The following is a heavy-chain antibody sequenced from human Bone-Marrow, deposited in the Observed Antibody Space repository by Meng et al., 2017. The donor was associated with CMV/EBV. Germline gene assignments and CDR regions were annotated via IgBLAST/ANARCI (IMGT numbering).Heavy chain of an antibody. V-gene: IGHV3-48*04. J-gene: IGHJ5*02. CDR3: ARGVEMATITFPIGSLNWFDP. Sequence: GESLKISCAASGFTFSSYSMNWVRQAPGKGLEWVSYISSSGSTIYYADSVKGRFTISRDNAKNSLYLQMNSLRAEDTAVYYCARGVEMATITFPIGSLNWFDPWGQGTLVTVSS. CDR1: GFTFSSYS. CDR2: ISSSGSTI. D-gene: IGHD5-24*01.